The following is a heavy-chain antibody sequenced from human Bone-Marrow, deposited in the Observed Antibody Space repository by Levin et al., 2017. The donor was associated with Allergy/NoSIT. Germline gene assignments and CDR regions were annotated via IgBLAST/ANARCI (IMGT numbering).Heavy chain of an antibody. CDR1: GFTFDDYA. J-gene: IGHJ3*02. V-gene: IGHV3-9*01. D-gene: IGHD2-15*01. CDR2: ISWNSGSI. CDR3: AKDVVAATGSLTCAFDS. Sequence: GGSLRLSCAASGFTFDDYAMHWVRQAPGKGLEWVSGISWNSGSIGYADSVKGRFTISRDNAKNSLYLQMNSLRAEDTALYYCAKDVVAATGSLTCAFDSWGQGTMVTVSS.